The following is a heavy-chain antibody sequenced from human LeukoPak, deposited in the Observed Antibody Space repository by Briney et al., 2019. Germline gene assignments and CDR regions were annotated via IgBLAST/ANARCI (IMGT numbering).Heavy chain of an antibody. CDR1: GGSISSGSYY. J-gene: IGHJ4*02. CDR3: ARESHYYYGSGSYGGLDY. V-gene: IGHV4-61*02. D-gene: IGHD3-10*01. CDR2: IYTSGST. Sequence: SETLSLTCTVSGGSISSGSYYWSWIRQPAGRGLEWIGRIYTSGSTSYNPSLKSRVTISVDTSKNQFSLKLSSVTAADTAVYYCARESHYYYGSGSYGGLDYWGQGTLVTISS.